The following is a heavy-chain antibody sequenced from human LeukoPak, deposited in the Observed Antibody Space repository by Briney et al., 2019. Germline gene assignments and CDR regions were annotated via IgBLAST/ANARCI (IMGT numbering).Heavy chain of an antibody. CDR3: ARDTSGDYVERYYYYYGMDV. CDR1: GGSISSSSYY. V-gene: IGHV4-39*07. J-gene: IGHJ6*04. D-gene: IGHD4-17*01. Sequence: SETLSLTCTVSGGSISSSSYYWGWIRQPPGKGLEWIGSIYYSGSTYYNPSLKSRVTISVDTSKNQFSLKLSSVTAADTAVYYCARDTSGDYVERYYYYYGMDVWGKGTTVTVSS. CDR2: IYYSGST.